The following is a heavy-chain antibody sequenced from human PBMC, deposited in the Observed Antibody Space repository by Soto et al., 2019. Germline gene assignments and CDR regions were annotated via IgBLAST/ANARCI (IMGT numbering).Heavy chain of an antibody. CDR2: ISHDGIDK. V-gene: IGHV3-30*18. CDR3: SKERDYDGMGFFYFCDN. J-gene: IGHJ4*02. Sequence: GGSLRLSCAASEFNFSSYGMGWVRQAPGKGLEWVAVISHDGIDKYYAVPWKGRFSISRDNSKNTRYLQMNSLRGDDTAVYDYSKERDYDGMGFFYFCDNWGEGTRVTVS. D-gene: IGHD3-16*01. CDR1: EFNFSSYG.